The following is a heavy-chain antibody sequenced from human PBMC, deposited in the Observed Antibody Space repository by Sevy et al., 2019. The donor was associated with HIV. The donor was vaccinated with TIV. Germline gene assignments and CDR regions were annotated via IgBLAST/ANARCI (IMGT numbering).Heavy chain of an antibody. D-gene: IGHD3-9*01. Sequence: GGSLRLSCTASGFVFSSYAMHWVRQAPGKGLEWVAFIAYDGSNKNYADSVKGRFTLSRDNCKNTLYLQMNSLGAEDTAVYYCARPRFFVWLSSAAFDIWGQGTMVTVSS. V-gene: IGHV3-30*04. CDR2: IAYDGSNK. CDR3: ARPRFFVWLSSAAFDI. J-gene: IGHJ3*02. CDR1: GFVFSSYA.